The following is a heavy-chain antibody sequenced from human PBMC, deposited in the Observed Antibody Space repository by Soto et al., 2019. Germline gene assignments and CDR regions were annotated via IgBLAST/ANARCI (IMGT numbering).Heavy chain of an antibody. D-gene: IGHD3-22*01. CDR2: IIPILGIA. Sequence: SVKVSCKASGGTFSSYTISWVRQAPGQGLEWMGRIIPILGIANYAQKFQGRVTITADKSTSTAYMELSSLRSEDTAVYYCATARYYYDTCGYYKNDQLDYWGQGTXVTGSS. J-gene: IGHJ4*02. V-gene: IGHV1-69*02. CDR1: GGTFSSYT. CDR3: ATARYYYDTCGYYKNDQLDY.